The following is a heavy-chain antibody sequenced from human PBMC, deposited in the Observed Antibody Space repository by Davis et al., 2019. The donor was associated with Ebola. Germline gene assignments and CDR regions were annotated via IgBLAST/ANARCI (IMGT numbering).Heavy chain of an antibody. CDR1: GFTFSSYG. D-gene: IGHD3-22*01. Sequence: GESLKIPCAASGFTFSSYGMHWVRQAPGKGLEWVAFIRYDGSNKYYADSVKGRFTISRDNSKNTLYLQMNSLRAEDTAVYYCAKDGDYYDSSGYYYDYFDYWGQGTLVTVSS. V-gene: IGHV3-30*02. CDR2: IRYDGSNK. CDR3: AKDGDYYDSSGYYYDYFDY. J-gene: IGHJ4*02.